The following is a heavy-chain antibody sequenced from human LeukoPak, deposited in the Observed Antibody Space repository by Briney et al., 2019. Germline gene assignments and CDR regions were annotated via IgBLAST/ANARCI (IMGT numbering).Heavy chain of an antibody. V-gene: IGHV1-69*13. D-gene: IGHD5-18*01. CDR2: IIPIFGTA. J-gene: IGHJ6*03. CDR3: ARDGGTAMVNAPSYYYMDV. Sequence: ASVKVSCKASGGTFSSYAISWVRQAPGQGLEWMGGIIPIFGTANYAQKFQGRVTITADESTSTAYMELSSLRSEDTAVYYCARDGGTAMVNAPSYYYMDVWGKGTTVTVSS. CDR1: GGTFSSYA.